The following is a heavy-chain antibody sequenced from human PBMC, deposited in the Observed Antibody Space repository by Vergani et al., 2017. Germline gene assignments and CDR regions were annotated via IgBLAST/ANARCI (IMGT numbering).Heavy chain of an antibody. CDR2: IIPIFGTA. D-gene: IGHD3-9*01. CDR1: GGTFSSYA. Sequence: QVQLVQSGAEVKKPGSSVKVSCKASGGTFSSYAISWVQQAPGQGLEWMGGIIPIFGTANYAQKFQGRVTITAVESTSTAYMELSSLRSEDTAVYYCARFAYDILTGYQRSNWFDPWGQGTLVTVSS. V-gene: IGHV1-69*01. CDR3: ARFAYDILTGYQRSNWFDP. J-gene: IGHJ5*02.